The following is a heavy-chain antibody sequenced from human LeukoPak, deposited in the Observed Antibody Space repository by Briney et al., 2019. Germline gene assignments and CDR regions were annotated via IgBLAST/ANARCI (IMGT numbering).Heavy chain of an antibody. V-gene: IGHV1-2*06. Sequence: ASVKVSCKASGYTFTSYYMHWVRQAPGQGLEWMGRINPNSGGTNYAQKFQGRVTMTRDTSISTAYMELSRLRSDDTAVYYCARDSGAVVVAATARHFDYWGQGTLVTVSS. J-gene: IGHJ4*02. CDR1: GYTFTSYY. D-gene: IGHD2-15*01. CDR2: INPNSGGT. CDR3: ARDSGAVVVAATARHFDY.